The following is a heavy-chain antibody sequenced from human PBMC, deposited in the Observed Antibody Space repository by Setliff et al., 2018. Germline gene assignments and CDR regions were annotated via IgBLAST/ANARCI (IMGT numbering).Heavy chain of an antibody. Sequence: ASVKVSCKASGYTFTNYGINWVRQAPGQGLEWMGWISAYTGNTNYAQKLQGRVSMTTDTSTSTAYMELRSLTSDDAAVYYCSRLVRYCTTTTCQRASGAEFWGQGTLVTVSS. CDR1: GYTFTNYG. CDR2: ISAYTGNT. V-gene: IGHV1-18*01. J-gene: IGHJ4*02. D-gene: IGHD2-8*01. CDR3: SRLVRYCTTTTCQRASGAEF.